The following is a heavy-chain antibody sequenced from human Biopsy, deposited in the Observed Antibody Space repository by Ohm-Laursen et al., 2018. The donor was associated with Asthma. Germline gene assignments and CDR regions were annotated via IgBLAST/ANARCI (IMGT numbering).Heavy chain of an antibody. CDR2: IITVFGTT. CDR3: ARCQVGYSSGWSLLLKKIYYSGMDV. J-gene: IGHJ6*02. V-gene: IGHV1-69*01. CDR1: GGTFSNFA. Sequence: SSVKVSCKSPGGTFSNFAISWVRQAPGQGLEWLGGIITVFGTTNYAQKFQGRVTITADESTSTAYMEVTSLRSEDTAIYYCARCQVGYSSGWSLLLKKIYYSGMDVWGQGTAVTVSS. D-gene: IGHD6-19*01.